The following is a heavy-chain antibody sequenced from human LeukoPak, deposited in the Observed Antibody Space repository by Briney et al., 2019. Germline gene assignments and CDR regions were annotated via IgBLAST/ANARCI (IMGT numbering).Heavy chain of an antibody. D-gene: IGHD4-17*01. CDR3: TRDTGTTGEVKFDP. J-gene: IGHJ5*02. V-gene: IGHV4-4*07. CDR1: GGSISSYY. CDR2: IYITGST. Sequence: SETLSLTCTVSGGSISSYYWSWIRQSAGKGVEWIGRIYITGSTTYNPSLKSRVTMSVDTSKSQFSLNLMSVTAADTAVYYCTRDTGTTGEVKFDPWGQGTLVTVSS.